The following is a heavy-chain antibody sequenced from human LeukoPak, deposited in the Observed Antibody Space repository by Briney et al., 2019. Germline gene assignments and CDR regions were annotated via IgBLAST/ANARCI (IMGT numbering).Heavy chain of an antibody. CDR1: GFTFSGYG. CDR2: IRYDGDNK. Sequence: PGGSLRLSCAASGFTFSGYGMRWVRQAPGKGLKWVAFIRYDGDNKYYTDSVKGRFTISRDNSKNTLYLQMNSLRAEDTAVYYCAKPHFDSWGQGTLVTVSS. V-gene: IGHV3-30*02. CDR3: AKPHFDS. J-gene: IGHJ4*02.